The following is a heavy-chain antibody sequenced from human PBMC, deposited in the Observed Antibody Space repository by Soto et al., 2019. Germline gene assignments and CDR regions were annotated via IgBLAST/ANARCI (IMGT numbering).Heavy chain of an antibody. V-gene: IGHV4-30-4*01. CDR1: GVSIGSGDYY. D-gene: IGHD2-8*01. CDR3: ASRVRSVFTD. CDR2: IFDSGST. Sequence: QVQLQESGPGLVKPSQTLSLTCSVSGVSIGSGDYYWSWIRQSPGKGLEWIGYIFDSGSTNYNPSLQGRVTISLDTSKNHFPLKLTSVTATDTAVYYCASRVRSVFTDWGQGTLVTVSA. J-gene: IGHJ4*02.